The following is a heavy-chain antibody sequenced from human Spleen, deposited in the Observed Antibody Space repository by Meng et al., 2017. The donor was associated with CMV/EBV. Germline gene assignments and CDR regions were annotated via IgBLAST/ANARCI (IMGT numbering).Heavy chain of an antibody. Sequence: GSLRLSCIVSGGSIGTYYWSWIRQPPGKTLEWMGYIFNSGSTKYNPSLKSRVTISLETSKNQFSLKLTSVTAADTAVYYCAREVITASGYFDNWGQGMLVTVPS. J-gene: IGHJ4*02. CDR3: AREVITASGYFDN. D-gene: IGHD6-13*01. V-gene: IGHV4-59*13. CDR1: GGSIGTYY. CDR2: IFNSGST.